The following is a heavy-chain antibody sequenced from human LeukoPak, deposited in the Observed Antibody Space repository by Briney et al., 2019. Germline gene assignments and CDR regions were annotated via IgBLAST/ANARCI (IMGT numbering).Heavy chain of an antibody. CDR3: AKWGFDFWSGHFGLDV. Sequence: ASVKVSCKASGYTFTGYYMHWVRQAPGQGLEWMGWINPNSGGTNYAQKFQGRVTMTRDTSITTAYMELSRLGSDDTAVYYCAKWGFDFWSGHFGLDVWGQGTTVTVS. J-gene: IGHJ6*02. V-gene: IGHV1-2*02. CDR2: INPNSGGT. D-gene: IGHD3-3*01. CDR1: GYTFTGYY.